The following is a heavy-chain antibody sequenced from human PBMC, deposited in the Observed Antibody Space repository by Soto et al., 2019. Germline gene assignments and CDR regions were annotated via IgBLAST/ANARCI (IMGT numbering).Heavy chain of an antibody. CDR1: GFTFSSYA. CDR2: ISGSGGST. Sequence: GGSLRLSCAASGFTFSSYAMSWVRQAPGKGLEWVSAISGSGGSTYYADSVKGRFTISRDNSKNTLYLQMNSLRAEDTAVYYCARDRTSWNYVKVGFDPWGQGTLVTVSS. V-gene: IGHV3-23*01. J-gene: IGHJ5*02. CDR3: ARDRTSWNYVKVGFDP. D-gene: IGHD1-7*01.